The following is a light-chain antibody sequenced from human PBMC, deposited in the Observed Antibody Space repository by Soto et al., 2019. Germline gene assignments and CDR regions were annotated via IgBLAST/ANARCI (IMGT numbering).Light chain of an antibody. J-gene: IGKJ1*01. CDR3: QTYSLAPQT. CDR1: QDISNF. Sequence: DIQMIQSPSSLSASVGDRVTITCRASQDISNFVAWYQQKPGKVPKLLISGASTLQSEVPTRFSGGGSGTDFTLTISSQQPDDVATYYCQTYSLAPQTFGQGTKVEI. V-gene: IGKV1-27*01. CDR2: GAS.